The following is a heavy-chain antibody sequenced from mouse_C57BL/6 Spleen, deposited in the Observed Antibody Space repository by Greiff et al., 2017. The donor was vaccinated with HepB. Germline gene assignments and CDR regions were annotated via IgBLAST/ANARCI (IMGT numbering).Heavy chain of an antibody. J-gene: IGHJ2*01. Sequence: VQLQQSGAELVKPGASVKISCKASGYAFSSYWMNWVKQRPGKGLEWIGQIYPGDGDTNYNGKFKGKATLTADKSSSTAYMPLSSLTSEDSAVYFCARSGEPGYFDYWGQGTTLTVSS. CDR3: ARSGEPGYFDY. D-gene: IGHD3-1*01. CDR1: GYAFSSYW. CDR2: IYPGDGDT. V-gene: IGHV1-80*01.